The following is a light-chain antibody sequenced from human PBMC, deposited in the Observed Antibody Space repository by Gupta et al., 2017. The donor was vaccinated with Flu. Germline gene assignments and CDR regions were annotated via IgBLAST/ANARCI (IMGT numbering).Light chain of an antibody. V-gene: IGLV2-11*01. Sequence: SHLGGYNYVSRYHQQPRRAPTLLIYHVNTRPSGVAHRCSASNTGNTASLPISGLQADDDAAYYCCSSADNNTPVFGGGTKLTVL. CDR3: CSSADNNTPV. CDR2: HVN. J-gene: IGLJ3*02. CDR1: SHLGGYNY.